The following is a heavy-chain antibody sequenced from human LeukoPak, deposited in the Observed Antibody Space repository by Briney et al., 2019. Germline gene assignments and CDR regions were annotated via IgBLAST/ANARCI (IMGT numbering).Heavy chain of an antibody. D-gene: IGHD3-10*01. CDR1: GFTFSGSA. CDR2: IRSKANSYAT. V-gene: IGHV3-73*01. CDR3: TSSLLWFGELLW. J-gene: IGHJ4*02. Sequence: GGSLRLSCAASGFTFSGSALHWVRQASGKGLEWVGRIRSKANSYATAYAASVKGRFTISRDDSKNTAYLQMNSLKTEDTAVYYCTSSLLWFGELLWWGQGTLVTVSS.